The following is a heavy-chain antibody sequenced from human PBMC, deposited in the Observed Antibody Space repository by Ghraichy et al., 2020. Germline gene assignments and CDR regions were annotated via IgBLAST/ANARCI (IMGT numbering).Heavy chain of an antibody. D-gene: IGHD4-23*01. J-gene: IGHJ6*02. Sequence: GGSLRLSCVGSGFTLSSYNMNWVRQSPGKGLEWVSYITTRSRSIFYADSVKGRFTISRDNAQNSLYLQMNSLRDEDTAVYYCARASTVVRFYYYDGMDVWGQGTTVTVSS. CDR2: ITTRSRSI. V-gene: IGHV3-48*02. CDR3: ARASTVVRFYYYDGMDV. CDR1: GFTLSSYN.